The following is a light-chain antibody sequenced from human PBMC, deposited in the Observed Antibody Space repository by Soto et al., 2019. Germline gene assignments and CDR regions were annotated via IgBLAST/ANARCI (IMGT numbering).Light chain of an antibody. V-gene: IGLV1-47*02. CDR3: GAWEDSLNSSL. CDR2: GNY. CDR1: SSNIGSNY. J-gene: IGLJ1*01. Sequence: QSVLTQPPSASGTPGQRVTISCSGSSSNIGSNYVYWYQQFPGTAPRLLIYGNYQRPSGVPDRFSGSKSGSSASLAISGLRSEDEADYYGGAWEDSLNSSLFAAVTKVTVL.